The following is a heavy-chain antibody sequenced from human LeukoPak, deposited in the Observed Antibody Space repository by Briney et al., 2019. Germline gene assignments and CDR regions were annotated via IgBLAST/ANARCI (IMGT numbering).Heavy chain of an antibody. CDR2: IYYSGNT. V-gene: IGHV4-59*01. CDR3: ASGSVVTALDQ. D-gene: IGHD2-21*02. Sequence: SETLSLTCAVSGVSITTYYWTWVRQPPGQALEWIGYIYYSGNTKYNPSLESRVTMSIDTSKNEFSLKIYSVNAADTAVYFCASGSVVTALDQWGQGTLVTVSS. CDR1: GVSITTYY. J-gene: IGHJ4*02.